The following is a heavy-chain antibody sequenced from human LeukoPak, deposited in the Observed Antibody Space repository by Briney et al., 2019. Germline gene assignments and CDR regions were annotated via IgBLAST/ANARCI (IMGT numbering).Heavy chain of an antibody. CDR1: GYSFTSYW. D-gene: IGHD2-2*01. CDR2: IYPGDSDT. Sequence: GESLKISCKGSGYSFTSYWIGWVRQMPGKGLEWMGIIYPGDSDTRYSPSFQGQVTISADKSISTAYLQWSSLKASDTAMYYCARHIQDIVVVPAAPYYMDVWGKGTTVTVSS. CDR3: ARHIQDIVVVPAAPYYMDV. V-gene: IGHV5-51*01. J-gene: IGHJ6*03.